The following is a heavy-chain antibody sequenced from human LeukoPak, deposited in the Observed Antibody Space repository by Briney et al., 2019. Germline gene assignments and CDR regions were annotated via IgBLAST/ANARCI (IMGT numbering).Heavy chain of an antibody. CDR2: IASETYGGTA. V-gene: IGHV3-49*04. J-gene: IGHJ4*02. CDR1: GFTFGSYG. CDR3: TRDQTPYY. Sequence: GGSLRLSCAASGFTFGSYGMTWVRQAPGKGLEWVGFIASETYGGTAEYAASVKGRFTISRDDSKSIAYLQMNSLKTEDTAVYYCTRDQTPYYWGQGTLVTVSS.